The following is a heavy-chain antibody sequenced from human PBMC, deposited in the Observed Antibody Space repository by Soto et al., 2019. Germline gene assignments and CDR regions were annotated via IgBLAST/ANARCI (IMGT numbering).Heavy chain of an antibody. CDR1: GFTVSSNY. CDR3: ARVASYYDFWSGYYTRDGMDV. CDR2: IYSGGST. D-gene: IGHD3-3*01. J-gene: IGHJ6*02. Sequence: EVQLVETGGGLIQPGGSLRLSCAASGFTVSSNYMSWVRQAPGKGLEWVSVIYSGGSTYYADSVKGRFTISRDNSKNTLYLQMNSLRAEDTAVYYCARVASYYDFWSGYYTRDGMDVWGQGTTVTVSS. V-gene: IGHV3-53*02.